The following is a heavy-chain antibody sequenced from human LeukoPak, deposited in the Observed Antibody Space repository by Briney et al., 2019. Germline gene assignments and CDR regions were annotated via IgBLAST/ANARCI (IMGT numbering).Heavy chain of an antibody. V-gene: IGHV1-69*13. D-gene: IGHD2-21*02. CDR3: ARAPYCGGDCYSPFDY. J-gene: IGHJ4*02. Sequence: ASVKVSCKASGYTFTSYGISWVGQAAGQGLEWMGGIIPIFGTANYAQKYQGRVTITADESTSTAYMELSSLSSEDTAVYYCARAPYCGGDCYSPFDYWGQGTLVTVSS. CDR1: GYTFTSYG. CDR2: IIPIFGTA.